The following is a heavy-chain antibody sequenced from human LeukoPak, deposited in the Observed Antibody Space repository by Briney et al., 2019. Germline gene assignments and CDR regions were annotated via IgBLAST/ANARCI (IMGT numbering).Heavy chain of an antibody. CDR1: GFTFSSYA. CDR2: ISGSGGST. Sequence: GGSLRLSCAASGFTFSSYAMSWVRQAPGKGLEWVSAISGSGGSTYYADSVTGRFTISRDNSKNTLYLQMNSLRAEDTAVYYCAQRGRGAAAAFDYWGQGTLVTVSS. CDR3: AQRGRGAAAAFDY. D-gene: IGHD6-13*01. J-gene: IGHJ4*02. V-gene: IGHV3-23*01.